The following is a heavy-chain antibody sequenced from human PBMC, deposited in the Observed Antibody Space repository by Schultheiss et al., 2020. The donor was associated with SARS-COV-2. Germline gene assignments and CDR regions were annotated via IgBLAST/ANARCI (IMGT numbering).Heavy chain of an antibody. Sequence: GGSLRLSCAASGFTFSSYAMSWVRQAPGKGLEWVSVISGSGGSTYYADSVKGRFTIPRDNSKNTLYLEMNSLRAEDTAVYYCTRGLYNERSVGMDVWGQGTTVTVSS. CDR2: ISGSGGST. D-gene: IGHD1-1*01. CDR1: GFTFSSYA. V-gene: IGHV3-23*01. CDR3: TRGLYNERSVGMDV. J-gene: IGHJ6*02.